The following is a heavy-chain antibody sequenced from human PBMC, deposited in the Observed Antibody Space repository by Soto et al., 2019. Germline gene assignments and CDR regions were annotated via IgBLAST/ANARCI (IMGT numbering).Heavy chain of an antibody. Sequence: ASVKVSCKASGYTFTNYVMHWVRQAPGQRLEWMGSINAGDDNTKYSQKFQDRVTITTDTSASTAYMELSSLRSEDTAVYYCARESGYPLDYWGQGTLVTVSS. CDR3: ARESGYPLDY. V-gene: IGHV1-3*01. CDR2: INAGDDNT. D-gene: IGHD3-22*01. CDR1: GYTFTNYV. J-gene: IGHJ4*02.